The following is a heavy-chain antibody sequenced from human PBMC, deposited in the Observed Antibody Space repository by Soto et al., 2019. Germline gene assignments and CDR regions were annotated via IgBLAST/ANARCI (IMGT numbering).Heavy chain of an antibody. CDR2: INSDGSRT. Sequence: GGSLRLSCAASGFTFSSYWMQWVRQAPGEGLVWVSRINSDGSRTTYADSVKGRFTISRDNAKNTLYLQMNGLRAEDTVVYYCARVHNYYDSTGPLGYWGLGTLVTVSS. CDR3: ARVHNYYDSTGPLGY. D-gene: IGHD3-22*01. CDR1: GFTFSSYW. V-gene: IGHV3-74*01. J-gene: IGHJ4*02.